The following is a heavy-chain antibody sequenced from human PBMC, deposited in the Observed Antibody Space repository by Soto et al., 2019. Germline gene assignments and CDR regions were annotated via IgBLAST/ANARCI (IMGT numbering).Heavy chain of an antibody. CDR3: ARGASSFDN. CDR2: IYSDGTT. V-gene: IGHV3-53*01. Sequence: GGSLRLSCAASGISVGTNYLTWVRQAPGKGLEWVSFIYSDGTTYYADSVKGRFTISRDTSNNTLYLQMNSLRAEETDVYYCARGASSFDNWGQGTLVTVSS. CDR1: GISVGTNY. J-gene: IGHJ4*02.